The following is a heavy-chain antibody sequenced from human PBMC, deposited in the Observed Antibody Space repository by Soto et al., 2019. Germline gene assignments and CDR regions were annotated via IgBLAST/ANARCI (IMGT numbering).Heavy chain of an antibody. J-gene: IGHJ4*02. V-gene: IGHV1-69*12. CDR3: AHSLERRRGSGPFDY. Sequence: QVQLVQSGAEVKKPGSSVKVSCKASGGTFSSYAISWVRQAPGQGLEWMGGIIPIFGTANYAQKFQGRVTITADESTSTAYMELSSLRSADTAVYYCAHSLERRRGSGPFDYWGQGTLVTVSS. CDR2: IIPIFGTA. D-gene: IGHD1-1*01. CDR1: GGTFSSYA.